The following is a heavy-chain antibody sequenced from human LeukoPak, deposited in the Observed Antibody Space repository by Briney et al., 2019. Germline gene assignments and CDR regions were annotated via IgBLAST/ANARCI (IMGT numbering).Heavy chain of an antibody. V-gene: IGHV1-8*01. CDR3: ARHNYDYVWGSYRYNGIDY. CDR2: MNPNSGNT. D-gene: IGHD3-16*02. Sequence: ASVTVSCKASGYTFTSYDINWVRQATGQGLEWMGWMNPNSGNTGYAQKFQGRVTMTRNTSISTAYMELSSLRSEDTAVYYCARHNYDYVWGSYRYNGIDYWGQGTLVTVSS. CDR1: GYTFTSYD. J-gene: IGHJ4*02.